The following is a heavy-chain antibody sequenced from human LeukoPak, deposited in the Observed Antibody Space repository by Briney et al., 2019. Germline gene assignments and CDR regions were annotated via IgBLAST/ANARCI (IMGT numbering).Heavy chain of an antibody. CDR2: INCKSGAT. CDR1: EYTFTDYY. V-gene: IGHV1-2*02. J-gene: IGHJ3*02. D-gene: IGHD3-22*01. CDR3: ARQSLDYYETLDAFDI. Sequence: ASVKVSCKASEYTFTDYYIHRMRQAPGQGLEWMGWINCKSGATSYAQKFRGRVTMTKDRPIRTAYMELSRLKSDDTAVYYCARQSLDYYETLDAFDIWGQGTVVTVSS.